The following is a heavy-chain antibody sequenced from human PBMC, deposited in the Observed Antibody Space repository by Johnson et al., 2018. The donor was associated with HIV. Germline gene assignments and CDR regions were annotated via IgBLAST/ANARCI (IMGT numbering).Heavy chain of an antibody. Sequence: EVQVVESGGGLVQPGGSLRLSCETSGFTFNSYAMSWVRQAPGKGLEWVAAISGSGDSTYYADSVKGRFTISRDNSKNTFFLQMNSLRAEDTALYYCAKEQGVAVALWVYAFDMWGQGTMVTVSS. CDR1: GFTFNSYA. V-gene: IGHV3-23*04. D-gene: IGHD6-19*01. CDR2: ISGSGDST. CDR3: AKEQGVAVALWVYAFDM. J-gene: IGHJ3*02.